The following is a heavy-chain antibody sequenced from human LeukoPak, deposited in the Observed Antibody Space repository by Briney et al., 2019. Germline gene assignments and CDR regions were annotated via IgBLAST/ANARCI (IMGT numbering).Heavy chain of an antibody. Sequence: GGSLRLSCAASGFTFSSYGMHWVRQAPGKGLEWVAFIRYDGSNKYYADSVKGRFTISRDNSKNTLDLQMNSLRAEDTAVYYCAKDESYYGSGEHFDYWGQGTLVTVSS. J-gene: IGHJ4*02. CDR3: AKDESYYGSGEHFDY. V-gene: IGHV3-30*02. D-gene: IGHD3-10*01. CDR2: IRYDGSNK. CDR1: GFTFSSYG.